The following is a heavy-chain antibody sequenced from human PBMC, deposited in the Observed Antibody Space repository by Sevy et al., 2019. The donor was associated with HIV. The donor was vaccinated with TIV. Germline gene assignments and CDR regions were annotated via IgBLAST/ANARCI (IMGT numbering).Heavy chain of an antibody. CDR3: NTDQRGYSGYDLYCY. CDR1: GFTFSNAW. CDR2: IKSKTDGGTT. Sequence: GGSLRLSCAASGFTFSNAWMSWVRQAPGKGLEWVGRIKSKTDGGTTDYAATVEGRFTISREDSKNTLYLQMNNLKTEETAVYYCNTDQRGYSGYDLYCYWGQGTLVTVSS. D-gene: IGHD5-12*01. V-gene: IGHV3-15*01. J-gene: IGHJ4*02.